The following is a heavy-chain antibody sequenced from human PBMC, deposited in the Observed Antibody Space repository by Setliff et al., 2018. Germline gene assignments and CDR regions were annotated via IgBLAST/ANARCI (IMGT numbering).Heavy chain of an antibody. V-gene: IGHV1-69*05. J-gene: IGHJ6*03. CDR2: IIPIFGTT. Sequence: ASVKVSCKASGGTFSNYDISWVRQAPGQGLEWMGGIIPIFGTTNYAQRFQGRVTITTDESTSTAYMELSSLRSEDTAVYYCARERGDIVTTTSYYYYLDVWGKGTTGTVS. CDR1: GGTFSNYD. CDR3: ARERGDIVTTTSYYYYLDV. D-gene: IGHD5-12*01.